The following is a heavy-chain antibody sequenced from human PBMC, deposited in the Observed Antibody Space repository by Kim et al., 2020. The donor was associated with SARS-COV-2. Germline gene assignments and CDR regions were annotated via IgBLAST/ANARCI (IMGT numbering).Heavy chain of an antibody. Sequence: ASVKVSCKASGYTFSDHNIHWLRQAPGQGLEWMGRINPKSGDTNCAQKFQGRVTMTRDTSISTAYMEVTRLTSDDTAVYYCATPEKLRDYWGQGTLVTVSS. CDR3: ATPEKLRDY. J-gene: IGHJ4*02. CDR1: GYTFSDHN. CDR2: INPKSGDT. V-gene: IGHV1-2*06.